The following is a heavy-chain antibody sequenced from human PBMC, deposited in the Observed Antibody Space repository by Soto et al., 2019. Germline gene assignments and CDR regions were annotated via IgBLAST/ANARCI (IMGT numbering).Heavy chain of an antibody. Sequence: GGSLRLSCAASGFTFSSYAMHWVRQAPGKGLEWVAVISYDGSNKYYADSVKGRFTISRDNSKNTLYLQMNSLRSEDTAVYYFASLFFDSTVVVITGDYFDYWGQGTLVTVSS. V-gene: IGHV3-30-3*01. D-gene: IGHD3-22*01. CDR1: GFTFSSYA. CDR3: ASLFFDSTVVVITGDYFDY. J-gene: IGHJ4*02. CDR2: ISYDGSNK.